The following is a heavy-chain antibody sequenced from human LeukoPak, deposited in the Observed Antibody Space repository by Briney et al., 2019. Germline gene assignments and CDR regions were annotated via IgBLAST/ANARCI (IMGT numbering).Heavy chain of an antibody. J-gene: IGHJ5*02. CDR3: AEIEVGRFDP. D-gene: IGHD1-26*01. Sequence: PSETLSLTCTVTGASISSHYWCWIRQTPGTGLEWIGDIYDRGSTTYNPSLKSRVSISVDTSRNQFSLNLRSVTAADTAVYYCAEIEVGRFDPWGQGTLVTVSS. V-gene: IGHV4-59*11. CDR2: IYDRGST. CDR1: GASISSHY.